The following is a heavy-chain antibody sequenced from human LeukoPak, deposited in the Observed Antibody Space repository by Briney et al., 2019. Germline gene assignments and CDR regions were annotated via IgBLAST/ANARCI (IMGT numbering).Heavy chain of an antibody. CDR1: GFAFSTYS. CDR3: ARVAGQSYHFDY. J-gene: IGHJ4*02. D-gene: IGHD3-10*01. V-gene: IGHV3-21*01. Sequence: GGSLRLSCTASGFAFSTYSMDWVRQAPGKGLEWVSSITSSSSYIYYADSVKGRLTTSRDNAKNSLYLHMNSLRAEDTAVYYCARVAGQSYHFDYWGQGTLVTVSS. CDR2: ITSSSSYI.